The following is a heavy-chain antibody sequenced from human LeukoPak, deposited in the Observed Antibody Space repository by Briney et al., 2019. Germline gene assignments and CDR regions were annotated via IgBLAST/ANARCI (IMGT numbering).Heavy chain of an antibody. V-gene: IGHV5-51*01. D-gene: IGHD3-10*01. CDR1: GYSFTGHW. J-gene: IGHJ3*02. CDR3: ARYGKSGTYSHGFDI. Sequence: GESLKISCEAFGYSFTGHWIGWVRQMPGRGLEFMGTIYPGDSDTRYSPSFEGRVTISVDKSLNTAYLQWSGLDASDTAMYYCARYGKSGTYSHGFDIWGQGTMVIVSS. CDR2: IYPGDSDT.